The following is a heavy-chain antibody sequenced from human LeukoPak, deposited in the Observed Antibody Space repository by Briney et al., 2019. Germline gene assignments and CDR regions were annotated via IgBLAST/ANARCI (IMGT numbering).Heavy chain of an antibody. CDR1: GGSISSSSYY. V-gene: IGHV4-39*07. Sequence: SETLSLTCTVSGGSISSSSYYWGWIRQPPGKGLEWIGSIYYSGSTYYNPSLKSRVTTSVDTSKNQFSLKLSSVTAADTAVYYCARVRYYYYGMDVWGQGTTVTVSS. CDR2: IYYSGST. CDR3: ARVRYYYYGMDV. J-gene: IGHJ6*02.